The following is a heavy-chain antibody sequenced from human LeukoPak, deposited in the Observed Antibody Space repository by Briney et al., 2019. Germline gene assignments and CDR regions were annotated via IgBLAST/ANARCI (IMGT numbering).Heavy chain of an antibody. CDR1: GGSISSSSYY. J-gene: IGHJ4*02. D-gene: IGHD1-1*01. CDR2: IYYSGST. Sequence: SETLSLTCTVSGGSISSSSYYWGWIRQPPGKGLEWIGSIYYSGSTYYNPSLKSRVTISVDTSKNQFSLKLSSVTAADTAVYYCARGVHGTFDYWGQGTLVTVSS. V-gene: IGHV4-39*07. CDR3: ARGVHGTFDY.